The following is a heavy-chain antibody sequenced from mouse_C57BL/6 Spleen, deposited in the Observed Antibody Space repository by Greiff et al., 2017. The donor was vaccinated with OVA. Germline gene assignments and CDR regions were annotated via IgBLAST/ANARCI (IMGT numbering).Heavy chain of an antibody. D-gene: IGHD6-2*01. CDR3: ARSESDWYFDV. CDR2: IYPGDGNT. Sequence: VQLQQSGAELVKPGASVKISCKASGYAFSSYWLNWVKQRPGKGLEWIGQIYPGDGNTNYNGKFKGKATLTADKSSSTAYMQLSSLTSEDSAVDFCARSESDWYFDVWGTGTTVTVSS. V-gene: IGHV1-80*01. CDR1: GYAFSSYW. J-gene: IGHJ1*03.